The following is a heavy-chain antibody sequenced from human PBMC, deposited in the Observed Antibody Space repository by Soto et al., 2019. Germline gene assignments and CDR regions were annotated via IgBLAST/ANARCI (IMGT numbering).Heavy chain of an antibody. Sequence: GGSLRLSCAASGFTFSNYAMSWVRQAPGKGLEWVSAISSGGDRTHYADSVKGRFTISRDNSKNTLYLQLNSLRGEDTAAYYCAKNGTSSSAWHYFDFWGQGTLVTVSS. J-gene: IGHJ4*02. CDR1: GFTFSNYA. V-gene: IGHV3-23*01. CDR2: ISSGGDRT. D-gene: IGHD6-13*01. CDR3: AKNGTSSSAWHYFDF.